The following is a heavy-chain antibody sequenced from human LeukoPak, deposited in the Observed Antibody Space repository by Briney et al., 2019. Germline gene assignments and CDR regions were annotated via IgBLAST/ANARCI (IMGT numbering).Heavy chain of an antibody. J-gene: IGHJ4*02. CDR3: ARGDGYNFDY. Sequence: SVKVSCKASGGTFTSYAISWVRQAPGQGLEWMGGIIPIFGTANYAQKFQGRVTITTDESTSTDYMELSSLRSEDTAVYYCARGDGYNFDYWGQGTLVTVSS. CDR2: IIPIFGTA. D-gene: IGHD5-24*01. CDR1: GGTFTSYA. V-gene: IGHV1-69*05.